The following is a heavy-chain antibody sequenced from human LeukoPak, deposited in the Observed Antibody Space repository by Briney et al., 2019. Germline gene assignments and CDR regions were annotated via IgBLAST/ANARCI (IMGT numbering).Heavy chain of an antibody. CDR2: VNHGGST. J-gene: IGHJ4*02. D-gene: IGHD2-2*01. CDR3: ARGGPSHCSSTSRFEYYFDY. V-gene: IGHV4-34*01. CDR1: GGSLSGYY. Sequence: SETLSLTCAVYGGSLSGYYWSWFRQPPGKGLGWIGEVNHGGSTNYNPSLKSRVTFSVDTSKNHFSLKLSSVTAADTAVYYCARGGPSHCSSTSRFEYYFDYWGPGTLVTVSS.